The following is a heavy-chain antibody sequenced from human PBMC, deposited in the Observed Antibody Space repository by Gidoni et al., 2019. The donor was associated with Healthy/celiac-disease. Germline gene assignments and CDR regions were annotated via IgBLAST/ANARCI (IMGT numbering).Heavy chain of an antibody. CDR3: ARGYYDFWSGPPLDY. J-gene: IGHJ4*02. Sequence: QVQLQESGPGLVKPSETLSLTCTVSGGSISSYYWSWIRQPPGKGLEWIGYIYYSGSTNYNPSLKSRVTISVDTSKNQFSLKLSSVTAADTAVYYCARGYYDFWSGPPLDYWGQGTLVTVSS. V-gene: IGHV4-59*01. CDR1: GGSISSYY. D-gene: IGHD3-3*01. CDR2: IYYSGST.